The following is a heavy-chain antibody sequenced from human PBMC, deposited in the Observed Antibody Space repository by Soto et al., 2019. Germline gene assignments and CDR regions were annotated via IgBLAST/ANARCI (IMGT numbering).Heavy chain of an antibody. J-gene: IGHJ4*02. CDR3: ARDYYKYYDSSGYYQSPAY. Sequence: TSETLSLTCTVYGEYFSGYDWSWIRQPPGKGLEWIGKINHSGSTNYNPSLKSRVTISVDTSKNQFSLRAEDTAVYYCARDYYKYYDSSGYYQSPAYWGQGTLVTVSS. V-gene: IGHV4-34*01. CDR1: GEYFSGYD. D-gene: IGHD3-22*01. CDR2: INHSGST.